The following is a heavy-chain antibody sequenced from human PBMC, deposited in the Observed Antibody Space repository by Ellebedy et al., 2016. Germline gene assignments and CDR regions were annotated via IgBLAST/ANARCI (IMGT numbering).Heavy chain of an antibody. Sequence: GGSLRLSXAASGFTFNSYWMQWVRQTTGKGLVWVSRINTDGSDTNYADSVKGRFTISRDNAKKMLYLQMNGLRAEDTAVYYCARGLQELDYWGQGTLVTVSS. CDR3: ARGLQELDY. D-gene: IGHD4-11*01. J-gene: IGHJ4*02. CDR2: INTDGSDT. CDR1: GFTFNSYW. V-gene: IGHV3-74*01.